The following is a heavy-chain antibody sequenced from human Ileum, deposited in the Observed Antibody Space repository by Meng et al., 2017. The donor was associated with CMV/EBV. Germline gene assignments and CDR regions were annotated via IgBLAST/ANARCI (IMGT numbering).Heavy chain of an antibody. Sequence: GESLKISCAASGFTFSSHWMHWVRQVPGKWLVSVSRINTDGSYVMYADSVKGRFTISRDNAKNTLYLQMNSLRAEDTAFYYCITEVLGGDYWGQGTLVTVSS. V-gene: IGHV3-74*03. CDR1: GFTFSSHW. J-gene: IGHJ4*02. CDR2: INTDGSYV. CDR3: ITEVLGGDY. D-gene: IGHD1-14*01.